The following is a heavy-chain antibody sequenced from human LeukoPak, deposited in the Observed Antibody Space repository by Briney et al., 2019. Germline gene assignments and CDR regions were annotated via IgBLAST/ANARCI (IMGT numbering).Heavy chain of an antibody. V-gene: IGHV4-59*01. CDR2: IYYSGTT. CDR3: ARGGGVFDY. CDR1: GGSISNYY. Sequence: SETLSLTCSVSGGSISNYYWSWIRQPPGKGLEWIGYIYYSGTTNYNPSLKSRVTISVDTSKGQFSLKLNSVTAADTAVYYCARGGGVFDYWGHGTLVTVSS. D-gene: IGHD2-8*02. J-gene: IGHJ4*01.